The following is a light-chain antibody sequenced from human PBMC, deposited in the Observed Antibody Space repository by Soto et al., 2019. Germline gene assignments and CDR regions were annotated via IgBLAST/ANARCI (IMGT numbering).Light chain of an antibody. CDR1: SSNIGAGYD. V-gene: IGLV1-40*01. CDR3: QSYDSSLSGSQV. Sequence: GQRVTIPCTGSSSNIGAGYDVHWYQQLPGTAPNLLIYGNSNRPSGVPDRFSGSKSGTSASLAITGLQAEDEADYYCQSYDSSLSGSQVFGTGTKVTVL. J-gene: IGLJ1*01. CDR2: GNS.